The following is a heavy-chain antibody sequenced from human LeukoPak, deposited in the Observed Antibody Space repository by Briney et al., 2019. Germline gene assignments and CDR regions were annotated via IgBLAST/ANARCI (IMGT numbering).Heavy chain of an antibody. V-gene: IGHV4-59*01. Sequence: KRSQTLSLTCTVSGDSMSNDIWSWMRDPPGKGQEWIGYIYGSETTNYNPSLKSRVTMSVDTSENQFSLKLSSVTAADTALYYCASRPGGSTWYGVFDYWSRGTLVTVSS. J-gene: IGHJ4*02. CDR2: IYGSETT. D-gene: IGHD6-13*01. CDR3: ASRPGGSTWYGVFDY. CDR1: GDSMSNDI.